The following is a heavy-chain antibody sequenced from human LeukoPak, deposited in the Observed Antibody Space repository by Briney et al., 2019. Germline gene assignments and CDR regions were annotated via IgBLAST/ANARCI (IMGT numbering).Heavy chain of an antibody. V-gene: IGHV5-51*01. CDR1: GYSFTGHW. J-gene: IGHJ3*02. CDR2: IYPGDSDT. D-gene: IGHD3-10*01. CDR3: ARYGRSGTYSHGFDI. Sequence: GESLKISWEAFGYSFTGHWIGWVRQMPGRGLEFMGTIYPGDSDTRYSPSFEGRVTISVDKSMNTAYLQWSGLKASDTAMYYCARYGRSGTYSHGFDIWGQGTMVIVSS.